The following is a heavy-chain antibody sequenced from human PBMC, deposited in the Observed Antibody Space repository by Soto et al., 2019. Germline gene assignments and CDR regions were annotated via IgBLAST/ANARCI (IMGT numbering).Heavy chain of an antibody. J-gene: IGHJ4*02. CDR3: VRVGGSGWTLDF. CDR2: INVGNGDT. CDR1: GYTFTAFA. D-gene: IGHD6-25*01. V-gene: IGHV1-3*01. Sequence: ASVKVSCKTSGYTFTAFAVHWVRQASGQRLEWMGWINVGNGDTKSSQNLQGRVTITRDTSASTVYMELSSLRSGDTAVYYCVRVGGSGWTLDFWGQGTLVTVSS.